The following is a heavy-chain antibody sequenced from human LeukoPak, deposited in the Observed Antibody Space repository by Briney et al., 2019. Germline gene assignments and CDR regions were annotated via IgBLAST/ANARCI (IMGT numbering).Heavy chain of an antibody. Sequence: ASVKVSCKASGYTFTGYYMHWVRQAPGQGLEWMGWINPNSGGTNYAQKFQGRVTMTRDTSISTAYMELSRLRSDDSAVYYCARGHYDILTGYYSDYWGQGTLVTVSS. CDR3: ARGHYDILTGYYSDY. D-gene: IGHD3-9*01. J-gene: IGHJ4*02. CDR2: INPNSGGT. V-gene: IGHV1-2*02. CDR1: GYTFTGYY.